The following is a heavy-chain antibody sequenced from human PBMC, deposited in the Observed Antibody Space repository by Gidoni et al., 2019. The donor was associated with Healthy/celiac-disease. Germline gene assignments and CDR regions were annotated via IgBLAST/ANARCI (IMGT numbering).Heavy chain of an antibody. J-gene: IGHJ3*02. CDR2: INHSGST. D-gene: IGHD3-22*01. Sequence: QVQLQQWGAGLLKPSETLSLTCAVYGGSFSGYYWSWIRQPPGKGLEWIGEINHSGSTNYNPSLKSRVTISVDTSKNQFSLKLSSVTAADTAVYYCARGAPYYDSSGSDIWGQGTMVTVSS. CDR1: GGSFSGYY. V-gene: IGHV4-34*01. CDR3: ARGAPYYDSSGSDI.